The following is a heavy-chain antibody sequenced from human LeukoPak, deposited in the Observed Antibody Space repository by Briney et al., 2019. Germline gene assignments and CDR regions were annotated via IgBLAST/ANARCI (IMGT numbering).Heavy chain of an antibody. CDR2: MNPNSGNT. J-gene: IGHJ4*02. CDR1: GYTFTCYD. Sequence: ASVKVSCKASGYTFTCYDINWVRQATGQGLEWMGWMNPNSGNTGYAQKFQGRVTMTRNTSISTAYMELSSLRSEDTAVYYCARGLSTGSHLGYWGQGTLVTVSS. D-gene: IGHD7-27*01. CDR3: ARGLSTGSHLGY. V-gene: IGHV1-8*01.